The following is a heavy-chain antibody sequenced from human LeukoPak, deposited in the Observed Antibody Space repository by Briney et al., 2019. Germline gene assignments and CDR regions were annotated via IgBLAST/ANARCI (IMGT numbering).Heavy chain of an antibody. V-gene: IGHV4-31*03. J-gene: IGHJ5*02. D-gene: IGHD3-16*01. CDR3: ARTRFKGVDWFDP. CDR1: GGSISSGGYY. Sequence: PSQTLSLTCTVSGGSISSGGYYWSWIRQHPGKGLEWIGYIYYSGSTYYNPSLKSRVTISVDTSKNQFSLKLSSVTAADTAVYYCARTRFKGVDWFDPWGQGTLVTVSS. CDR2: IYYSGST.